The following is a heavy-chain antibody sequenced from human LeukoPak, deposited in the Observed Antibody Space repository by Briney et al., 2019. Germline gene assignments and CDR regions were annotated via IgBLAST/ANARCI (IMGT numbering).Heavy chain of an antibody. D-gene: IGHD6-19*01. J-gene: IGHJ4*02. Sequence: SQTLSLTCNVSGGSISSGSYYWSWIRQHPGKGLEWIGYIYKTGSTYYNPSLKSRVTISVDTSKNQFSLKVNSVTAADTAVYYCARGTAVTDSWGQGILVTVSS. CDR3: ARGTAVTDS. CDR1: GGSISSGSYY. CDR2: IYKTGST. V-gene: IGHV4-31*03.